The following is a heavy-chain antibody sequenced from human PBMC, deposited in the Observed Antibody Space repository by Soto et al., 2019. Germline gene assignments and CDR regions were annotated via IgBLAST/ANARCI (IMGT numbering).Heavy chain of an antibody. CDR1: GGSFIGYY. V-gene: IGHV4-34*01. D-gene: IGHD3-3*01. J-gene: IGHJ6*02. Sequence: SETLSLTCSVYGGSFIGYYWSWVRQPRGKGLEWIGEINHSGSTNYNPSLKSRVTISVDTSKNQFSLKLSSVTAADTAVYYCARGRYYDFWSGPPSGGMDVWGQGTTVTVSS. CDR3: ARGRYYDFWSGPPSGGMDV. CDR2: INHSGST.